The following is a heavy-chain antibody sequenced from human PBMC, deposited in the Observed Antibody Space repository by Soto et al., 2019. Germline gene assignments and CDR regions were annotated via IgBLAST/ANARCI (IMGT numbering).Heavy chain of an antibody. D-gene: IGHD2-15*01. CDR2: INSDGSVS. CDR1: GFTFSNYW. V-gene: IGHV3-74*01. Sequence: EVQLVESGGGLVQPGGSLRLSCAASGFTFSNYWMYWVRQAPGKGLVWVSRINSDGSVSSYADSVKGRLTISRDNVKNTLYLQMDSLRAEDTAVYYWARGDCVGGTCYSLAGSFYYYMDVWGKGTTVTVFS. J-gene: IGHJ6*03. CDR3: ARGDCVGGTCYSLAGSFYYYMDV.